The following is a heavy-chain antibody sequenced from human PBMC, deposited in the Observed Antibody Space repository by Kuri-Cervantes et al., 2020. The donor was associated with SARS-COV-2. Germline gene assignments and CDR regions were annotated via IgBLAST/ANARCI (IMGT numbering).Heavy chain of an antibody. D-gene: IGHD1-26*01. V-gene: IGHV4-34*01. CDR2: INHSRST. J-gene: IGHJ4*02. Sequence: SQTLSLTCAVYGGSFSGYYWSWIRQPPGKGLEWIGEINHSRSTNYNPSLKSRVTISVDTSKNQFSLKLSYVTAGDTAVYYCAKDLAWELHYWGQGTLVPVSS. CDR3: AKDLAWELHY. CDR1: GGSFSGYY.